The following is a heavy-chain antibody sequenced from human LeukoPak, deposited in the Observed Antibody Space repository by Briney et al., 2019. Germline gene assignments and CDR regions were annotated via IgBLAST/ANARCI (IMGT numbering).Heavy chain of an antibody. CDR2: ISSSSRYI. CDR1: GFTFSNYS. V-gene: IGHV3-21*01. CDR3: ARAKSYCSGGSCSSYYYMDV. Sequence: PGGSLRLSCAASGFTFSNYSMNWVRQAPGKGLEWVSSISSSSRYIYYADSVKGRFTISRDNAKNSLYLQMNSLRAEDTAVYYCARAKSYCSGGSCSSYYYMDVWGKGTTVTISS. J-gene: IGHJ6*03. D-gene: IGHD2-15*01.